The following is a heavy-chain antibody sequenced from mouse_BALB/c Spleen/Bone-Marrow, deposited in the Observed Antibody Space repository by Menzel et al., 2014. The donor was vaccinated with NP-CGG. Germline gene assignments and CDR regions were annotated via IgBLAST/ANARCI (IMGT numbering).Heavy chain of an antibody. Sequence: VQLQQPGPELVKPGASVKMSCKASGYTFTSYVMHWVKQKPGQGLEWIGYINPYTDGTKYNEKFKDKATLTSDKSSSTAYMELSSLTSEDSAVYYCARGDYAMDYWGQGTSVTVSS. CDR1: GYTFTSYV. CDR2: INPYTDGT. V-gene: IGHV1-14*01. CDR3: ARGDYAMDY. J-gene: IGHJ4*01.